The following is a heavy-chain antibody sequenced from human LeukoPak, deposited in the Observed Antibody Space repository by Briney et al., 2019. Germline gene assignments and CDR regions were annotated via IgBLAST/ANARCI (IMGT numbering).Heavy chain of an antibody. D-gene: IGHD5-18*01. CDR2: IIPIFGTA. CDR3: ARVPVDTAMVKGDYFDY. CDR1: GGTFSSYA. J-gene: IGHJ4*02. Sequence: ASVKVSCKASGGTFSSYAISWVRQAPGQGLEWMGGIIPIFGTANYAQKFQGRVTITADESTSTAYMELSSLRSEDTAVYYCARVPVDTAMVKGDYFDYWGQGTLVTVSS. V-gene: IGHV1-69*13.